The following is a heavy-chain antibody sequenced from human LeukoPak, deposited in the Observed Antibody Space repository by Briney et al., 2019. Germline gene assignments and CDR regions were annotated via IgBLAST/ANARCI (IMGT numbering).Heavy chain of an antibody. V-gene: IGHV1-2*02. CDR3: ARVWGPPGPELDY. CDR2: INPNSGGT. J-gene: IGHJ4*02. Sequence: ASVKVSYKASGYTFTGYYMHWVRQAPGQGLEWMGWINPNSGGTNYAQKFQGRVTMTRDTSISTAYMELSRLRSDDTAVYYCARVWGPPGPELDYWGQGTLVTVSS. CDR1: GYTFTGYY. D-gene: IGHD3-16*01.